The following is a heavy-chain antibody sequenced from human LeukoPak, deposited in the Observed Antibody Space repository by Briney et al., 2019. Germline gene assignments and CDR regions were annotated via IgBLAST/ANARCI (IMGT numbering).Heavy chain of an antibody. Sequence: GSLRLSCAASGFIFSSYGMHWVRPAPGKGLAWVAFIRYDGSNKYYANSVKGRFTISRDNSKNTLYLQMNSLRAEDTAVYYCAKDRSGSYSQGLDYWGQGTLVTVSS. J-gene: IGHJ4*02. CDR2: IRYDGSNK. CDR1: GFIFSSYG. D-gene: IGHD1-26*01. V-gene: IGHV3-30*02. CDR3: AKDRSGSYSQGLDY.